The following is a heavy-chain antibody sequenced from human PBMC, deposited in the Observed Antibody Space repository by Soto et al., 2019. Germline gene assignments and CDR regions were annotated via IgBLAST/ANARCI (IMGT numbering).Heavy chain of an antibody. Sequence: PSETLSLTSTVSGTTISSYYLNWIRQPPGKGLEWIGYIYYSGSTNYNPSLKSRVTISVDTSKNQFSLKLSSVTAADTAVYYCARASTLYCSSTSCWYYFDYWGQGTLVTVS. CDR1: GTTISSYY. J-gene: IGHJ4*02. CDR2: IYYSGST. D-gene: IGHD2-2*01. CDR3: ARASTLYCSSTSCWYYFDY. V-gene: IGHV4-59*01.